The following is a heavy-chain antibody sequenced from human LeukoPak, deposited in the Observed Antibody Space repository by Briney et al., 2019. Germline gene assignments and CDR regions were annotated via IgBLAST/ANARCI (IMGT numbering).Heavy chain of an antibody. Sequence: ASVKVSCKASGGTFSSYAISWVRQAPGQGLEWMGGIIPIFGTANYAQKFQGRVTITADESTSKAYMELSSLRSEDTAVYYCAKDEWELLGGATYFDYWGQGTLVTVSS. CDR3: AKDEWELLGGATYFDY. J-gene: IGHJ4*02. CDR2: IIPIFGTA. D-gene: IGHD1-26*01. V-gene: IGHV1-69*13. CDR1: GGTFSSYA.